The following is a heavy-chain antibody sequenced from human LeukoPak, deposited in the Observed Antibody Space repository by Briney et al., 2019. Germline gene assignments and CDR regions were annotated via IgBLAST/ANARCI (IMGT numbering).Heavy chain of an antibody. CDR3: ARGRYSREVDP. CDR1: GGSFSGYY. V-gene: IGHV4-34*01. J-gene: IGHJ5*02. D-gene: IGHD6-13*01. CDR2: INHSGST. Sequence: KPSETLSLTWAVDGGSFSGYYWSWIRQPPGKGLEWIGEINHSGSTNYNPSLKGRVTISVDTSKNQFSLKLSSVTAADTAVYYCARGRYSREVDPWGQGTLVTVSS.